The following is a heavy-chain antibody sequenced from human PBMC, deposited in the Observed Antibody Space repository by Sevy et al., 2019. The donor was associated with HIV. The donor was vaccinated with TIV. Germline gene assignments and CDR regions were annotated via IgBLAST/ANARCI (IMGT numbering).Heavy chain of an antibody. Sequence: GGSLRLSCAASGFTFRNFWMSWVRQAPGKGLEWVANIRQDGSEKYYVDSVRGRFTISRDNAKNSLFLQLNSLRADDTAIYYCAKSYFGSGTGYGMDLWGRGTTVTVSS. V-gene: IGHV3-7*01. CDR2: IRQDGSEK. CDR3: AKSYFGSGTGYGMDL. J-gene: IGHJ6*02. CDR1: GFTFRNFW. D-gene: IGHD3-10*01.